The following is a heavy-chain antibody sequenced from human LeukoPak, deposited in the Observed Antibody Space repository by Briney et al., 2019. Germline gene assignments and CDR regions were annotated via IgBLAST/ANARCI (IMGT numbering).Heavy chain of an antibody. CDR3: AKEVLITFGGVIVIGGMDV. J-gene: IGHJ6*02. V-gene: IGHV3-30*18. CDR1: GFTFSSYG. CDR2: ISDEGSNK. D-gene: IGHD3-16*02. Sequence: GGSLRLSCAASGFTFSSYGMHWVRQAPGKGLEWVAIISDEGSNKNYADSVKGRFTISRDNSKNTLYLQMNSLRAEDTAVYYCAKEVLITFGGVIVIGGMDVWGQGTTVTVSS.